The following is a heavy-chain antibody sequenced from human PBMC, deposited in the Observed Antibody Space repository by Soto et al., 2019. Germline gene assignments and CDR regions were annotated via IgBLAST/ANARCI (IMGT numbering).Heavy chain of an antibody. D-gene: IGHD4-4*01. CDR3: ARLRLPVRNYVWFDP. CDR2: ISSSGSTI. V-gene: IGHV3-11*04. CDR1: GFTFSDYY. Sequence: PGGPLRLSCAASGFTFSDYYMSWIRQAPGRGLEWVSYISSSGSTIYYADSVKGRFTISRDNAKNSLYLQMNSLRAEDTAVYYCARLRLPVRNYVWFDPWGQGTLVTVSS. J-gene: IGHJ5*02.